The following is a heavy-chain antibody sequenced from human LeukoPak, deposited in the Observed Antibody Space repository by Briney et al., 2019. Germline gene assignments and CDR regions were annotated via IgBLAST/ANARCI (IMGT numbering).Heavy chain of an antibody. V-gene: IGHV5-51*01. CDR2: IFPGDSDT. CDR3: ARLTPSGSNSFDY. J-gene: IGHJ4*02. CDR1: GYNFANFW. Sequence: GESLKISCKASGYNFANFWIGWVRQLPGKGLEYMGIIFPGDSDTRYGPSFQGQVTISADKSGSTAFLQWSSLKASDTAMYYCARLTPSGSNSFDYWGQGTLVTVSS. D-gene: IGHD3-10*01.